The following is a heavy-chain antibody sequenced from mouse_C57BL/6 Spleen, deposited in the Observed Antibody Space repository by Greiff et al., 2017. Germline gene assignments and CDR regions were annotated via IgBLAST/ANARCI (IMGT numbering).Heavy chain of an antibody. D-gene: IGHD4-1*01. J-gene: IGHJ3*01. Sequence: EVKLMESGGGLVQPGGSMKLSCAASGFTFSDDWMDWVRQSPEKGLEWVAEIRNKANNHATYYAVSGKGRFTISRADSKSSVCLQLNRLRVADTCIYYCTRPGLTGTSWFAYWGQGTLVTVSA. CDR1: GFTFSDDW. CDR2: IRNKANNHAT. CDR3: TRPGLTGTSWFAY. V-gene: IGHV6-6*01.